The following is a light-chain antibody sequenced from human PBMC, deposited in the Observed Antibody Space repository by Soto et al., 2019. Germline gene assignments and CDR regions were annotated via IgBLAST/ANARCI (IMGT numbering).Light chain of an antibody. CDR1: SSDVGGYNY. Sequence: QSALTQPASVSGSPGQSITISCTGTSSDVGGYNYVSWYQQHPGKAPKLMIYDVSNRPSGVSNRSSGSQSGHTASLTISGLQAEDKSDYSCSPYICSSPLGVFGRGTEDTVL. CDR2: DVS. J-gene: IGLJ2*01. CDR3: SPYICSSPLGV. V-gene: IGLV2-14*01.